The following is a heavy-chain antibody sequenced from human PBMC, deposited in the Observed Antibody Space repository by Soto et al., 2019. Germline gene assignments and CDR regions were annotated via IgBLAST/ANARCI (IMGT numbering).Heavy chain of an antibody. V-gene: IGHV1-46*01. CDR1: GYTFTSYY. CDR3: ARGSSGHPRMDAFDI. CDR2: INPSGGST. Sequence: ASVKVSCKASGYTFTSYYMHWVGQAPGQGLEWMGIINPSGGSTSYAQKFQGRVTMTRDTSTSTVYMELSSLRSEDTAVYYCARGSSGHPRMDAFDIWGQGTMVTVSS. D-gene: IGHD3-22*01. J-gene: IGHJ3*02.